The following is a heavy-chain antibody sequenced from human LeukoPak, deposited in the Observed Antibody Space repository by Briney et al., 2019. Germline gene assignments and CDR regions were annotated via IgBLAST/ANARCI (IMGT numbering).Heavy chain of an antibody. Sequence: ASVKVSCKASGYTFTSYGISWVRQAPGQGLEWMGWISAYNGNTNHAQKLQGRVTMTTDTSTSTAYMELRSLRSDDTAVYYCARDSTHYYDSSGYYADAFDIWGQGTMVTVSS. CDR2: ISAYNGNT. V-gene: IGHV1-18*01. CDR3: ARDSTHYYDSSGYYADAFDI. D-gene: IGHD3-22*01. J-gene: IGHJ3*02. CDR1: GYTFTSYG.